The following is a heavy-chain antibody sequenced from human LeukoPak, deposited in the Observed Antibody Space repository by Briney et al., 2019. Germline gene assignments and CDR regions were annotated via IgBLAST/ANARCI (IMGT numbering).Heavy chain of an antibody. CDR1: GGSFSGYY. V-gene: IGHV4-34*01. CDR2: INHSGST. CDR3: ARGTAAPFY. Sequence: SETLSLTCAVYGGSFSGYYWSWIRQPPGKGLEWIGEINHSGSTNYNPSLKSRVTISVDTSKSQFSLKLSSVTAADTAVYYCARGTAAPFYWGQGTLVTVSS. J-gene: IGHJ4*02. D-gene: IGHD2-2*01.